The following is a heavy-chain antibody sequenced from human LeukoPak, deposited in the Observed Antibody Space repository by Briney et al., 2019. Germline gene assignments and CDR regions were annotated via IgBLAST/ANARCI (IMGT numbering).Heavy chain of an antibody. CDR3: SSSWSSLDILTGYVADY. Sequence: GGSLRLSCAASGFTFSSYAMSWVRQAPGKGLEWVSAISGSGGSTYYADSVKGRFTISRDNSKNTLYLQMNSLRAEDTAVYYCSSSWSSLDILTGYVADYWGQGTLVTVSS. CDR1: GFTFSSYA. J-gene: IGHJ4*02. CDR2: ISGSGGST. V-gene: IGHV3-23*01. D-gene: IGHD3-9*01.